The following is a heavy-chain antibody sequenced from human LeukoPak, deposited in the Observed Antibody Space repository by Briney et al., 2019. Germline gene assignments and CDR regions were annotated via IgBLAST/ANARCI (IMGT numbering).Heavy chain of an antibody. Sequence: GGSLRLSCAASGFTFSSYSMNWVRQAPGKGLEWVSYISSSSSTIYYADSVKGRFTISRDNAKNSLYLQMSSLRDEDTAVYYCARSTVTTTLRYVYYYYGMDVWGQGTTVTVSS. D-gene: IGHD4-17*01. CDR2: ISSSSSTI. CDR1: GFTFSSYS. CDR3: ARSTVTTTLRYVYYYYGMDV. J-gene: IGHJ6*02. V-gene: IGHV3-48*02.